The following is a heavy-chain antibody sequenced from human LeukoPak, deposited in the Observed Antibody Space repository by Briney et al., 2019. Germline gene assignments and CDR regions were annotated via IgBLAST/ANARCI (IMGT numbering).Heavy chain of an antibody. Sequence: ASVKVSCKASGYTFTSYGISWVRQAPGQGLEWMGWISAYNGNTNYAQKLQGRVTMTTDTSTSTAYMELRSLRSDDTAVYYCARGYCSSTSCYAPPDYWGQGSLVTVST. J-gene: IGHJ4*02. D-gene: IGHD2-2*01. CDR3: ARGYCSSTSCYAPPDY. CDR1: GYTFTSYG. V-gene: IGHV1-18*01. CDR2: ISAYNGNT.